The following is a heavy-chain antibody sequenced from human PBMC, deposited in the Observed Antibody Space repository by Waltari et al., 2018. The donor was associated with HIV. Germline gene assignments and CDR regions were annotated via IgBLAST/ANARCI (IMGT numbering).Heavy chain of an antibody. D-gene: IGHD3-16*01. CDR1: GDSVNSPSYY. V-gene: IGHV4-39*07. CDR2: FHSSGKA. Sequence: QVHLRESGPGLVKPSETLSLVCHVSGDSVNSPSYYSGWLRQHPGKGLEWLGSFHSSGKAYYNPSFRRRISISVDTSKNHLFLKLTSVTAADTAVYFCARDLWKYYESGGFYLQHDAFDLWGQGTRVTVSA. J-gene: IGHJ3*01. CDR3: ARDLWKYYESGGFYLQHDAFDL.